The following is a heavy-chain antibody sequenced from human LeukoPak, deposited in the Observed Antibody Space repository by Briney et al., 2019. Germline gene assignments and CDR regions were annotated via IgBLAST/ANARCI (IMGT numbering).Heavy chain of an antibody. CDR2: IYSGGST. J-gene: IGHJ4*02. CDR1: GFTVSSNY. V-gene: IGHV3-53*05. CDR3: ARDNRMVRGGGYFDY. D-gene: IGHD3-10*01. Sequence: GGSLRLSCGASGFTVSSNYMSWVRQAPGKGLEWVSVIYSGGSTYYADSVKGRFTISRDNSKNTLYLQMNSLRAEDTAVYYCARDNRMVRGGGYFDYWGQGTLVTVSS.